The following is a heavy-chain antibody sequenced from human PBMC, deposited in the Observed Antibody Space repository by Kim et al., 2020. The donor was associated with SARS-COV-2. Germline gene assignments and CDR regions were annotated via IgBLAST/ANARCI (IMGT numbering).Heavy chain of an antibody. CDR2: ISGGGGST. Sequence: GGSLRLSCAASGFTFSTYAMTWVHQAPGKGLEWVSVISGGGGSTYYADSVKGRFTISRDNSKNTLYLQMNSLRAEDTAVYYCAKGSNYDSDYAPVDYWGQGTLVSVSS. J-gene: IGHJ4*02. V-gene: IGHV3-23*01. CDR1: GFTFSTYA. CDR3: AKGSNYDSDYAPVDY. D-gene: IGHD3-22*01.